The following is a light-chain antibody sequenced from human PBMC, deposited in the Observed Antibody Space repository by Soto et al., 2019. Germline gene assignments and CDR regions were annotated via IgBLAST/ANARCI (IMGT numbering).Light chain of an antibody. CDR2: AAS. J-gene: IGKJ3*01. CDR1: QSVSNSY. V-gene: IGKV3-20*01. Sequence: EIVLTQSPGTLSLSPGERATLSCRASQSVSNSYLAWYQQKPGQAPRLLIYAASSRATDIPDRFTGSGSGTDFTLTISRLEPEDFAVYYCQQYDSSFTFGPGTKVDIK. CDR3: QQYDSSFT.